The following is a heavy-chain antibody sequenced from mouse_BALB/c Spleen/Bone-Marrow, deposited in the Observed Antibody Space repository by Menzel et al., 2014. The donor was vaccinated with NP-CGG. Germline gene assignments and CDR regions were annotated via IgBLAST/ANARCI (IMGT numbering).Heavy chain of an antibody. V-gene: IGHV5-9-4*01. CDR3: ARDGYGSSD. J-gene: IGHJ3*01. D-gene: IGHD1-1*01. CDR2: ISSGGSYT. CDR1: GFTFSTYA. Sequence: EVKLMESGGVLVKPGGSLKLSCAASGFTFSTYAMSWVRQSPEKRLEWVAEISSGGSYTYYPDTVTGRFTIPRDNTKNTLYLEMSSLRSEDTAMYYCARDGYGSSDWGQGTLVTVSA.